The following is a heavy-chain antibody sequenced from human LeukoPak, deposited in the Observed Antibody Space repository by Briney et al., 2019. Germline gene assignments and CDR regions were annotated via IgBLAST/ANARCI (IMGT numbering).Heavy chain of an antibody. Sequence: PSETLSLTCAVYGGSFSGYYWSWIRQPPGKGLEWIGEINHSGSTNYNPSLKSRVTISVDTSKNQFSLKLSSVTAADTAVYYCASSFHGYWGQGTLVTVSS. V-gene: IGHV4-34*01. CDR2: INHSGST. CDR1: GGSFSGYY. CDR3: ASSFHGY. J-gene: IGHJ4*02. D-gene: IGHD2/OR15-2a*01.